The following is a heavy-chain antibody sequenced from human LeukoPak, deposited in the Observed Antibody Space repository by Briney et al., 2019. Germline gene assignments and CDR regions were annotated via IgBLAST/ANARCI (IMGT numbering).Heavy chain of an antibody. CDR1: GYTFTSYG. Sequence: GASVKVSCKASGYTFTSYGISWVRQAPGQGLEWMGWISAYNGNTNYAQKLQGRVTMTTDTSTSTAYMELRSLRSDDTAVYYCAREAPSYYDSSGYWLPFDYWGQGTLVTVSS. CDR2: ISAYNGNT. V-gene: IGHV1-18*01. J-gene: IGHJ4*02. CDR3: AREAPSYYDSSGYWLPFDY. D-gene: IGHD3-22*01.